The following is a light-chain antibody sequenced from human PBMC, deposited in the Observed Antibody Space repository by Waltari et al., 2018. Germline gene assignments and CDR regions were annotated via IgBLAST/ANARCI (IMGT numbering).Light chain of an antibody. J-gene: IGLJ2*01. Sequence: SYELTPPPSVSVSPGQTASITRSAEKLGDKHACWYQQKPGQSPVLVIYQDSKRPSGIPERFSGSNSGNTATLTISGTQAMDEADYYCQAWDSSTPVFGGGTKLTVL. CDR3: QAWDSSTPV. CDR1: KLGDKH. CDR2: QDS. V-gene: IGLV3-1*01.